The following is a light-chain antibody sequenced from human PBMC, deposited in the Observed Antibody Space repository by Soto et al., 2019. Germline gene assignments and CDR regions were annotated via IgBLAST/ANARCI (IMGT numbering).Light chain of an antibody. J-gene: IGKJ4*01. V-gene: IGKV3-15*01. CDR1: QSVRSN. CDR3: QHYNNLWG. CDR2: GAS. Sequence: EIVMTQSPATLSVSPGDRVTLSCRASQSVRSNLAWYQKKPGQVPKVLIYGASTRAIGIPDRFSGSEYGTYITLTISSLQSDDVAVYYCQHYNNLWGFGGGTKVEIK.